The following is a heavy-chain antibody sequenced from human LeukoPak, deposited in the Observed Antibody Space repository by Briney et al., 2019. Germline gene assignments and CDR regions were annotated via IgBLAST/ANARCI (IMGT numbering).Heavy chain of an antibody. CDR1: GGSISSYY. Sequence: SETLSLTCTVSGGSISSYYWSWIRQPPGKGLEWIGYIYYSGSTNYNPSLKSRVTISVDTSKNQFSLKLSSVTAADTAVYYCARAPPSGVKTTVYYGMDVWGQGTTVTVSS. CDR3: ARAPPSGVKTTVYYGMDV. J-gene: IGHJ6*02. V-gene: IGHV4-59*01. CDR2: IYYSGST. D-gene: IGHD4-17*01.